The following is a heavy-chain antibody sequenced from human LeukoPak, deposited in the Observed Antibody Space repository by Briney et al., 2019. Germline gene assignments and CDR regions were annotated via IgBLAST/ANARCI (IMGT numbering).Heavy chain of an antibody. V-gene: IGHV3-23*01. D-gene: IGHD6-13*01. CDR2: ISGGSEDT. Sequence: GGSLRLSCTASGFTFGGYAMSWVRQAPGKGLEWVSSISGGSEDTYYADSVKGRFTISRDNSKTTLYLQMNSLRAEDTAVYYCARTIAQYSNSWLYFYYGLDVWGQGTTVAVSS. CDR1: GFTFGGYA. J-gene: IGHJ6*02. CDR3: ARTIAQYSNSWLYFYYGLDV.